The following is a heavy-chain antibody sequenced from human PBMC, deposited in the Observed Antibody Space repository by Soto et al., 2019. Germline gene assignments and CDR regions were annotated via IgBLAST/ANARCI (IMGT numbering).Heavy chain of an antibody. Sequence: ETLSLTCTVSGGSMDSFYCTWSRHPFGKGLEWIGRIYSSGTTNYNPSLKSRVTMSVDTSKNQFSLKLNSVTAADTAIYYCARDRIVGTSYSDYWGQGTLVTVSS. CDR3: ARDRIVGTSYSDY. D-gene: IGHD1-26*01. CDR1: GGSMDSFY. CDR2: IYSSGTT. J-gene: IGHJ4*02. V-gene: IGHV4-4*07.